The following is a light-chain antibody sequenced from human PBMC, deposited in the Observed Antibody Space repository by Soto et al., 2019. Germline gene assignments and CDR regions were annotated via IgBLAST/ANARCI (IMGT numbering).Light chain of an antibody. CDR2: DVS. J-gene: IGLJ2*01. Sequence: QSALTQPRSVSGSPGQSVTISCTGTSSDVGGYKYVSWYQQHPGKAPKLMIYDVSKRPSGVPDRFSGSKSGNTASLTISGLQAEDEADYYCCSYAGSFVVFGGVTKLTVL. V-gene: IGLV2-11*01. CDR3: CSYAGSFVV. CDR1: SSDVGGYKY.